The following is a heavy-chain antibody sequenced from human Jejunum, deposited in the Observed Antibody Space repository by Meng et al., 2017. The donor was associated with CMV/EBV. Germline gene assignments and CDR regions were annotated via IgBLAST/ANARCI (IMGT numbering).Heavy chain of an antibody. D-gene: IGHD3-16*01. CDR3: ADLRFGIPNAFDI. Sequence: SASTFDTSSVIWRRQAPGKGLEWVSSVSSGNTYIHYADSVKGRFTLSSDNAKNSLYLQMNSLTAEDTAVYYCADLRFGIPNAFDIWGQGTLVTVSS. CDR1: ASTFDTSS. V-gene: IGHV3-21*01. J-gene: IGHJ3*02. CDR2: VSSGNTYI.